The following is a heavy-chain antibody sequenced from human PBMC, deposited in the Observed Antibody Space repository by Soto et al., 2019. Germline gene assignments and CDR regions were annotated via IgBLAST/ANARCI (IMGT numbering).Heavy chain of an antibody. J-gene: IGHJ4*02. Sequence: GASVKVSCKASGYTLTSYAMHWVRQTPGQRLEWMGWINAGNGNTKSSQKFQGRVNITRDTSANTAYMELSSLRSEDTAVYYCARDLGSSLGELFYWGQGTLVTVSS. CDR3: ARDLGSSLGELFY. D-gene: IGHD3-16*01. CDR2: INAGNGNT. CDR1: GYTLTSYA. V-gene: IGHV1-3*01.